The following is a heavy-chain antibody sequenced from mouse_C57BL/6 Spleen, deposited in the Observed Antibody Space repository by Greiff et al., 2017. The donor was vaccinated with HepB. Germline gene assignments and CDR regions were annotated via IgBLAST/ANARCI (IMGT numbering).Heavy chain of an antibody. CDR2: ISYDGSN. V-gene: IGHV3-6*01. D-gene: IGHD2-10*01. Sequence: EVQLQESGPGLVKPSQSLSLTCSVTGYSITSGYYWNWIRQFPGNKLEWMGYISYDGSNNYNPSLKNRISITRDTSKNQFFLKLNSVTTEDTATDYWARPYSYYAMDYWGQGTSVTVSS. CDR1: GYSITSGYY. J-gene: IGHJ4*01. CDR3: ARPYSYYAMDY.